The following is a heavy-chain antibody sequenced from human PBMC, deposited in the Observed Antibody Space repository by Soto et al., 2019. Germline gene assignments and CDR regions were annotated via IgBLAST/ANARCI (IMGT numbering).Heavy chain of an antibody. J-gene: IGHJ6*03. CDR2: IIPILGIA. Sequence: QVQLVQSGAEVKKPGSSVKVSCKASGGTFSSYTISWVRQAPGQGLEWMGRIIPILGIANYAQKFQGRVTITADKSTRTAYMELSSLRSEDTAVYYCARSYYYGSGSYYYYYYYMDVWGKGTTVTVSS. CDR1: GGTFSSYT. V-gene: IGHV1-69*02. D-gene: IGHD3-10*01. CDR3: ARSYYYGSGSYYYYYYYMDV.